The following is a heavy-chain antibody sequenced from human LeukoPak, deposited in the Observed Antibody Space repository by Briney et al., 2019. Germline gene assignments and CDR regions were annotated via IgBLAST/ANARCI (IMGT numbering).Heavy chain of an antibody. CDR2: IIPIFGIA. Sequence: SVKVPCKASGGTFSSYAISWVRQAPGQGLEWMGRIIPIFGIANYAQKFQGRVTITADKSTSTAYMELSSLRSEDTAVYYCARDLYSSGWYYYYYGMDVWGQGTTVTVSS. CDR1: GGTFSSYA. V-gene: IGHV1-69*04. CDR3: ARDLYSSGWYYYYYGMDV. D-gene: IGHD6-19*01. J-gene: IGHJ6*02.